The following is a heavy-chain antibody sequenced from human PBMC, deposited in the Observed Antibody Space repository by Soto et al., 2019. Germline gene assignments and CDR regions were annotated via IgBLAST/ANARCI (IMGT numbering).Heavy chain of an antibody. CDR3: AHTNSRHYYYYNGFDV. Sequence: QITLEESGPTLVSPTQTLTLTCTFSGFSLTTNNVGVGWIRQPPGKALEWLGFIHGDDDTRYSTPLKSRLTLTRDTTKNQVVLTMTNVDPVDTATYYCAHTNSRHYYYYNGFDVWGQGTTVTVS. D-gene: IGHD2-8*01. CDR2: IHGDDDT. CDR1: GFSLTTNNVG. J-gene: IGHJ6*02. V-gene: IGHV2-5*02.